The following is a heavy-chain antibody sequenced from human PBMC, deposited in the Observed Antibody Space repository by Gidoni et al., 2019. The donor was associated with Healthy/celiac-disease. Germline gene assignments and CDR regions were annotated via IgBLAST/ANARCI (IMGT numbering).Heavy chain of an antibody. CDR2: INHSGST. Sequence: QVQLQQWGAGLLKPSETLSLTCAVYGGSFSGYYWSWIRQPPGKGLEWIGEINHSGSTNYNPSLKSRVTISVDTSKNQFSLKRSSVTAADTAVDYCARAASSRSGNYPQYWGQGTLVTVSS. J-gene: IGHJ4*02. CDR3: ARAASSRSGNYPQY. V-gene: IGHV4-34*01. D-gene: IGHD1-7*01. CDR1: GGSFSGYY.